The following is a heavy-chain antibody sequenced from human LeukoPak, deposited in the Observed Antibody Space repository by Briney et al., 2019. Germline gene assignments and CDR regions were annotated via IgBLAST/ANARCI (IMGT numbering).Heavy chain of an antibody. J-gene: IGHJ4*02. Sequence: SETLSLTCTVSRGSISGSIRSYYWSWLRQPPGKGLEWISYISSTGSVNDNPSLRSRVTISVDTSKNQFFLNLSSVSAADTAVYYCARIPLGYSGAYYFDYRGQGTLVTVSP. V-gene: IGHV4-4*09. D-gene: IGHD5-12*01. CDR2: ISSTGSV. CDR3: ARIPLGYSGAYYFDY. CDR1: RGSISGSIRSYY.